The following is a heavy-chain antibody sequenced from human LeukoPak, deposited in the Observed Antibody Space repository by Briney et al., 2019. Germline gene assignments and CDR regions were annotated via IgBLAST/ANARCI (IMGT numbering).Heavy chain of an antibody. CDR1: GFTFTSSA. Sequence: SVTVSCTASGFTFTSSAVQWVRQARGQRLEWIGWIVVGSGNTNYAQKFQERVTITRDMSTSTAYMELSSLRSEDTAVYYCAAVERGAHYWYFDLWGRGTLVTVSS. J-gene: IGHJ2*01. V-gene: IGHV1-58*01. CDR2: IVVGSGNT. D-gene: IGHD1-26*01. CDR3: AAVERGAHYWYFDL.